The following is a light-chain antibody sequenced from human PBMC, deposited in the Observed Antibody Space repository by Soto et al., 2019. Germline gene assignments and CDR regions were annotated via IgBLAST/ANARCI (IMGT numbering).Light chain of an antibody. J-gene: IGLJ1*01. CDR1: SSDVGGYDY. Sequence: QCVRTQPRSVSESPGQSVTISCTGTSSDVGGYDYLSWYQQHPGRAPKLLIYGVSERPSGVPDRFSGSKSGSTASLTISGLQAEDEADYYCCSYSDTYTYVFGTGTKVTVL. CDR3: CSYSDTYTYV. CDR2: GVS. V-gene: IGLV2-11*01.